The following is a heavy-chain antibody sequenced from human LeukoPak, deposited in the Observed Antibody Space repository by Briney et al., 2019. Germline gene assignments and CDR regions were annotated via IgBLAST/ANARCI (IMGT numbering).Heavy chain of an antibody. Sequence: GESLKISCQCSGYSFTSYWIGWVRQMPGKGLEWMGIIYPGDSDTRYSPSFQGRVTISADKSISTAYLQWSSLKASDTAMYYCARRSVLVAFDYWGQGTLVTVSS. V-gene: IGHV5-51*01. CDR3: ARRSVLVAFDY. J-gene: IGHJ4*02. CDR1: GYSFTSYW. CDR2: IYPGDSDT. D-gene: IGHD2-15*01.